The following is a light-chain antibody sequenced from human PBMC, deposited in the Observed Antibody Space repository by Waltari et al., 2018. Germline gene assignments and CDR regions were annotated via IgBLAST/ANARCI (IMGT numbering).Light chain of an antibody. Sequence: DIQMTQSTSTLYASVADRVTITCRVSQSITNWLDWYQQKPGQDPKLLIYKASNLESGVPSRFSGSGSGTDVTLTIGSLHPDDFATYYGQQYDNYWTFGQGTKVEIK. J-gene: IGKJ1*01. CDR2: KAS. V-gene: IGKV1-5*03. CDR1: QSITNW. CDR3: QQYDNYWT.